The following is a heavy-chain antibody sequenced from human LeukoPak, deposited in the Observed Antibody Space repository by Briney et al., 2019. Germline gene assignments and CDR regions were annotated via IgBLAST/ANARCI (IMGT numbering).Heavy chain of an antibody. D-gene: IGHD2-2*02. CDR3: ATSPHCSSTSCYSGNWFDP. CDR1: GGSISSSSYY. Sequence: SETLPLTCTVSGGSISSSSYYWGWIRQPPGKGLEWIGSIYYSGSTYYNPSLKSRVTISVDTSKNQFSLKLSSVTAADTAVYYCATSPHCSSTSCYSGNWFDPWGQGTLVTVSS. CDR2: IYYSGST. V-gene: IGHV4-39*01. J-gene: IGHJ5*02.